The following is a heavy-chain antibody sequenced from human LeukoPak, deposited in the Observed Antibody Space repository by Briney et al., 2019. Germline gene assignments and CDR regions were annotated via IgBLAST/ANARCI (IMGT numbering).Heavy chain of an antibody. CDR3: ARDTVTMVRGGHTEIDY. CDR2: IIPFFGAA. V-gene: IGHV1-69*13. D-gene: IGHD3-10*01. CDR1: GVTFSSYA. Sequence: ASVKVSCKASGVTFSSYAINWVRQAPGPGLEWMGGIIPFFGAANYAQRFQGRVTITADESTNTAYMELRSLRSDDTAVYYCARDTVTMVRGGHTEIDYWGQGTLVTVSS. J-gene: IGHJ4*02.